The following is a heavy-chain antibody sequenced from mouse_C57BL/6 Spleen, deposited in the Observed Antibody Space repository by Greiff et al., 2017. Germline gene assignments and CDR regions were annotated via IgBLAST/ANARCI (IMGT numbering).Heavy chain of an antibody. J-gene: IGHJ2*01. V-gene: IGHV5-16*01. D-gene: IGHD2-3*01. CDR3: ARTAYDYFDY. Sequence: EVQVVESEGGLVQPGSSMKLSCTASGFTFSDYYMAWVRQVPEKGLEWVANINYDGSSTYYLDSLKSRFIISRDNAKNILYLQMSSLKSEDTATYYCARTAYDYFDYRGQGTTLTVAS. CDR1: GFTFSDYY. CDR2: INYDGSST.